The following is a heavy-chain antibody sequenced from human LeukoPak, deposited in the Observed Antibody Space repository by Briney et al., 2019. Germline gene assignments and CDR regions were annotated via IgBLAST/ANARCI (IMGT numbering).Heavy chain of an antibody. V-gene: IGHV1-18*01. Sequence: GASVKVSCKTSGYTFTTYGITWVRQAPGQGLEWMGWISAYNGNRKYAEKFQGRVTMTTDTSTTTGYMELRSLRSDDTAVYYCARVVCSSTSCYVISNYYMDVWGKGTTVTVSS. J-gene: IGHJ6*03. D-gene: IGHD2-2*01. CDR2: ISAYNGNR. CDR1: GYTFTTYG. CDR3: ARVVCSSTSCYVISNYYMDV.